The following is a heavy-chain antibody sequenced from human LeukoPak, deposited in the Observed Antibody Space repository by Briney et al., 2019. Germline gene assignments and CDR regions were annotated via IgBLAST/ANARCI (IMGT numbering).Heavy chain of an antibody. CDR1: GFTFTTYN. V-gene: IGHV3-48*02. J-gene: IGHJ4*02. CDR2: ISSSGGTI. CDR3: AGADRKSSFDY. Sequence: GGSLRLSCVASGFTFTTYNMKWVRQAPGKGLEWVSYISSSGGTIYYADSVKGRFTISRDNAKNSLYPQMNSLRDEDTAVYYCAGADRKSSFDYWGQGTLVTVSS.